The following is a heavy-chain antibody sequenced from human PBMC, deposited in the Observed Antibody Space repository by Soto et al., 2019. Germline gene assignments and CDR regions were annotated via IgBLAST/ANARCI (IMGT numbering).Heavy chain of an antibody. CDR1: GGTFSSYA. J-gene: IGHJ6*02. CDR2: IIPIFGTA. CDR3: ASGDYDFWSGPGGGMGV. V-gene: IGHV1-69*12. Sequence: QVQLVQSGAEVKKPGSSVKVSCKASGGTFSSYAISWVRQAPGQGLEWMGGIIPIFGTANYAQKFQGRVTITADESTSTAYMELSSLRSEDTAVYYCASGDYDFWSGPGGGMGVWGQGTTVTVSS. D-gene: IGHD3-3*01.